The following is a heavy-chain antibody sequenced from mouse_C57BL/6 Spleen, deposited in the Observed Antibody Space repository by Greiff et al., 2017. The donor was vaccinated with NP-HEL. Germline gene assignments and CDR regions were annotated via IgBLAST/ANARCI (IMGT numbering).Heavy chain of an antibody. CDR3: AIWGYYYGTSYYYAMDY. D-gene: IGHD1-1*01. J-gene: IGHJ4*01. Sequence: QVQLQQPGTELVKPGASVKLSCKASGYTFTSYWMHWVKQRPGQGLEWIGNINPSNGGTNYNEKFKSKATLTVDKSSSTAYMQLSSLTSEDSAVYYCAIWGYYYGTSYYYAMDYWGQGTSVTVSS. V-gene: IGHV1-53*01. CDR1: GYTFTSYW. CDR2: INPSNGGT.